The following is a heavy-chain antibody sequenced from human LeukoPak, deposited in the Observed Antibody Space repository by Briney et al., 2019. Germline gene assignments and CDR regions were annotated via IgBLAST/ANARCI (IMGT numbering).Heavy chain of an antibody. CDR1: GFTFSSYS. V-gene: IGHV3-21*01. D-gene: IGHD6-13*01. J-gene: IGHJ5*02. CDR3: AREQQLGYNWFDP. CDR2: ISSSSSYI. Sequence: GGSLRLSCAASGFTFSSYSVNWVRQAPGKGLEWVSSISSSSSYIYYADSVKGRFTISRDNAKNSLYLQMNSLRAEDTAVYYCAREQQLGYNWFDPWGQGTLVTVSS.